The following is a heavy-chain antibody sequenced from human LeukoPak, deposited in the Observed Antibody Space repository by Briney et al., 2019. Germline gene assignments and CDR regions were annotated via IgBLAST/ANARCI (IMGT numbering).Heavy chain of an antibody. J-gene: IGHJ3*01. Sequence: SETLSLTCTVSGGSISSGDYYWSWIRQPPGKGLEWIGHIYYSGSTYYNPSLKSRVTISVDTSKNQFSLKLSSVTAADTAVYYCARITSGLYCSSTSCYRSYAFDLWGEGTMVTVSS. CDR2: IYYSGST. V-gene: IGHV4-30-4*08. CDR3: ARITSGLYCSSTSCYRSYAFDL. CDR1: GGSISSGDYY. D-gene: IGHD2-2*01.